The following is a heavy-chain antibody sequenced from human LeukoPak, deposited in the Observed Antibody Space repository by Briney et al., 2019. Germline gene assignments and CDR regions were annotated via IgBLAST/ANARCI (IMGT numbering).Heavy chain of an antibody. CDR3: AKFYDILTGYFDY. J-gene: IGHJ4*02. CDR2: ISGGNGNTYYA. V-gene: IGHV3-23*01. Sequence: HPGGSLRLSCAASGFPFSSYAMSWVRQSPGKGLEWVSAISGGNGNTYYAYYADSVRGRFTISRDSSKNTLYLQMNSLRAEDTAVYYCAKFYDILTGYFDYWSQGTLVTVSS. CDR1: GFPFSSYA. D-gene: IGHD3-9*01.